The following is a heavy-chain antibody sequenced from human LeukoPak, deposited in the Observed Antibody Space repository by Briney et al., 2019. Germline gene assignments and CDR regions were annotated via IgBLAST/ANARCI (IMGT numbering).Heavy chain of an antibody. V-gene: IGHV4-59*01. D-gene: IGHD6-13*01. CDR3: ARAQGYSSSWLDY. CDR2: IYYSGST. J-gene: IGHJ4*02. CDR1: GGSISNYY. Sequence: PSETLSLTCTVSGGSISNYYWSWIRQSPGKGLEWIGYIYYSGSTNYNPSLKSRVTMSVETSKNQFSLKLTSVTTADTAVYYCARAQGYSSSWLDYWGQGTLVTVSS.